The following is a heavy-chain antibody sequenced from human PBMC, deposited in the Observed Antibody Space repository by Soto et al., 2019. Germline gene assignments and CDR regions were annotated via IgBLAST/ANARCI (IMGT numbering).Heavy chain of an antibody. Sequence: GGSLRLSCAASGFTFSSYGMHWVRQAPGKGLEWVAVIWYDGSNKYYADSVKGRFTISRDNSKNTLYLQMNSLRAEDTAVYYCARDNSSGHDYITHFDYWGQGTLVTVSS. D-gene: IGHD5-12*01. CDR3: ARDNSSGHDYITHFDY. CDR1: GFTFSSYG. J-gene: IGHJ4*02. CDR2: IWYDGSNK. V-gene: IGHV3-33*01.